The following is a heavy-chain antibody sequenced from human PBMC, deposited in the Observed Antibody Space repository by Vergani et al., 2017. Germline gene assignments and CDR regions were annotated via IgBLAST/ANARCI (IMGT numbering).Heavy chain of an antibody. CDR3: ERGQMIRYSSSWYGRPTSYYYMDV. J-gene: IGHJ6*03. Sequence: QVQLQQWGAGLLKPSETLSLTCAVYGGSFSGYYWSWIRQPPGKGLEWNGEINHSGSTNYNPSLKSRVTISVDTSKNQFSLKLSPVTAADTAVYDCERGQMIRYSSSWYGRPTSYYYMDVWGKGTTVTVSS. D-gene: IGHD6-13*01. V-gene: IGHV4-34*01. CDR2: INHSGST. CDR1: GGSFSGYY.